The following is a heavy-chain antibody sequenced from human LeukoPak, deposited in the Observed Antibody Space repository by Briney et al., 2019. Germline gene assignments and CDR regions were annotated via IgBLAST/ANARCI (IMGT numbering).Heavy chain of an antibody. V-gene: IGHV4-59*01. CDR1: GGSISSYY. CDR2: IYYSGST. D-gene: IGHD1-26*01. Sequence: SETLSLTCTVSGGSISSYYWSWIRQPPGKGLEWIGYIYYSGSTNYNPSLKSRVTISVDTSKNQFSLKLSSVTAADTAVYSCALLHSGSRYYFDYWGQGTLVTVSS. J-gene: IGHJ4*02. CDR3: ALLHSGSRYYFDY.